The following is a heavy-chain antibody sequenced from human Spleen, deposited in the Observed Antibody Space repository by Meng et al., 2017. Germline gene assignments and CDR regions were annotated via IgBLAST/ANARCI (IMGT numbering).Heavy chain of an antibody. CDR2: NIPIFGTA. V-gene: IGHV1-69*13. CDR3: ARVYGYLNWFDP. J-gene: IGHJ5*02. CDR1: GGTFSSYA. D-gene: IGHD5-18*01. Sequence: SSVKLSSKASGGTFSSYAISWVRQAPGQGLEWKGGNIPIFGTANYAQKFQGRVTITADGSTRTAYMELSSLRPEGTAVYYCARVYGYLNWFDPWGQGTLVTVSS.